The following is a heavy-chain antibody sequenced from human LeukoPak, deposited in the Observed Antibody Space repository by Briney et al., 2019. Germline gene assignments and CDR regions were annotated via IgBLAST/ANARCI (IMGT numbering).Heavy chain of an antibody. CDR2: ISSSGSTI. D-gene: IGHD3-3*01. CDR1: GFTFSDYY. V-gene: IGHV3-11*01. Sequence: GGSLRLSCAASGFTFSDYYMSWIRQAPGKGLEWVSYISSSGSTIYYADSVKGRFTISRDNAKNSLYLQMNSLRAEDTAVYYCAKFLARITIFGVVPDAFDIWGQGTMVTVSS. CDR3: AKFLARITIFGVVPDAFDI. J-gene: IGHJ3*02.